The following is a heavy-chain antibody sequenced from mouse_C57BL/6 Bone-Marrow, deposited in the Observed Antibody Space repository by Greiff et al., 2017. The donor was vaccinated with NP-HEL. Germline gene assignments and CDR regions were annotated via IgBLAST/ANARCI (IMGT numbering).Heavy chain of an antibody. D-gene: IGHD2-3*01. J-gene: IGHJ1*03. V-gene: IGHV1-64*01. CDR3: ARSYDGYYWWIDV. CDR1: GYTFTSYW. Sequence: QVLLQQPGAELVKPGASVKLSCTASGYTFTSYWMHWVKQRPGQGLEWIAMIHPNSGSTNYNEKFKSKATLTVDKSSSTAYMQLSSLTSEDSAVYYCARSYDGYYWWIDVWGTGTTITVSA. CDR2: IHPNSGST.